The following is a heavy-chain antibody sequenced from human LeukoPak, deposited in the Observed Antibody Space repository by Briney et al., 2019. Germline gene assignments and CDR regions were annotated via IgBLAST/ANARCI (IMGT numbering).Heavy chain of an antibody. V-gene: IGHV3-53*01. J-gene: IGHJ2*01. D-gene: IGHD3-22*01. CDR2: IYSGGST. Sequence: GGSLRLSCAASGFTFSDHYMDWVRQAPGKGLEWVSVIYSGGSTYYADSVKGRFTISKDNSKNTLYLQMNSLRAEDTAVYYCARDLYYYDSSVQNWYFDLWGRGTLVTVSS. CDR3: ARDLYYYDSSVQNWYFDL. CDR1: GFTFSDHY.